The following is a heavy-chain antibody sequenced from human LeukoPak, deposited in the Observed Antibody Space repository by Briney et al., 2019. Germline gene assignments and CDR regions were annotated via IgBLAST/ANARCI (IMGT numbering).Heavy chain of an antibody. D-gene: IGHD4-17*01. CDR3: ARVPSTVTSGRYYYYYMDV. J-gene: IGHJ6*03. CDR2: VYYTGST. V-gene: IGHV4-59*01. CDR1: GGFISSYY. Sequence: PSETLSLTCTVSGGFISSYYWSWIRQPPGKGLEWIGYVYYTGSTNYNPSLMSRVTISVDTSKNQFSLKLSSVTAADTAVYYCARVPSTVTSGRYYYYYMDVWGKGTTVTISS.